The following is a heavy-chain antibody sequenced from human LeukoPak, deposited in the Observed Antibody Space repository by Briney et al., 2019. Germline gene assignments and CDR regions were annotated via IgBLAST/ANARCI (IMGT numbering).Heavy chain of an antibody. Sequence: SETLSLTCAVYGGSFSGYYWSWIRQPPGKGLEWIGEINHSGSANYNPSLKSRVTISVDTSKNQFSLKLSSVTAADTAVYYCARGPRVRWFDPWGQGALVTVSS. CDR3: ARGPRVRWFDP. V-gene: IGHV4-34*01. CDR1: GGSFSGYY. CDR2: INHSGSA. J-gene: IGHJ5*02.